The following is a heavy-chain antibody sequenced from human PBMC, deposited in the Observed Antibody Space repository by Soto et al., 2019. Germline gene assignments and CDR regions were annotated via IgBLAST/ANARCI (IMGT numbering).Heavy chain of an antibody. D-gene: IGHD1-26*01. CDR3: ARGGQECSNSGCGYITEGLDG. V-gene: IGHV1-18*01. Sequence: GASVKVSCKASGYTFSHYGIGWVRQAPGQGLEGMGWISAYNGNRHFAEGLRGRITMTTNTTTSTADMELRSLSSDDTAVYYCARGGQECSNSGCGYITEGLDGWGQGTMVTVSS. CDR2: ISAYNGNR. J-gene: IGHJ6*02. CDR1: GYTFSHYG.